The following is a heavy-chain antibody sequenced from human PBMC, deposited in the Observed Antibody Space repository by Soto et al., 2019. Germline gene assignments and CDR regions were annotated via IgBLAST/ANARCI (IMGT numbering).Heavy chain of an antibody. CDR2: ISNDGSKK. Sequence: QVQMVESGGGVVQPGRSLRLSCEASGFTFSSYGMHWVRQAPGKGLEWGARISNDGSKKVYADSVKGRFTISRDNSKDTLYLQVNSLRAYDTAVFYCAKEEYRGSYFASWGQGTLVTVS. CDR1: GFTFSSYG. D-gene: IGHD1-26*01. J-gene: IGHJ4*02. V-gene: IGHV3-30*18. CDR3: AKEEYRGSYFAS.